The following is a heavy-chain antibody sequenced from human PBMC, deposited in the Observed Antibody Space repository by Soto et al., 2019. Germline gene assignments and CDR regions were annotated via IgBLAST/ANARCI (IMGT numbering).Heavy chain of an antibody. Sequence: GASVKCSCKASGYTFTGYYMHWVRQAPGQGLEWMGWINPNSGGTNYAQKFQGRVTMNRDTSISTAYMELSRLRSDDTAVYYCARDLNGYYYDSSGHRNWFEPWGQGTLVTVSS. CDR3: ARDLNGYYYDSSGHRNWFEP. V-gene: IGHV1-2*02. CDR1: GYTFTGYY. D-gene: IGHD3-22*01. CDR2: INPNSGGT. J-gene: IGHJ5*02.